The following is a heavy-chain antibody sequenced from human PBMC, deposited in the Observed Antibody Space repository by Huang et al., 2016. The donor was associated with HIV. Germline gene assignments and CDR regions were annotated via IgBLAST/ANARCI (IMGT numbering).Heavy chain of an antibody. Sequence: EMQLVESGGGLVKPAGSLRLTRSASKTISGYTMHWFGQAPGKEREWISSISVSSSPIHYADAVKGRLSISREDGEKSLYLQMNWLRVDDTAIYYCATAAIMSGYLDHWGKGALVTVSS. J-gene: IGHJ4*03. CDR1: KTISGYT. V-gene: IGHV3-21*01. D-gene: IGHD2-8*01. CDR2: ISVSSSPI. CDR3: ATAAIMSGYLDH.